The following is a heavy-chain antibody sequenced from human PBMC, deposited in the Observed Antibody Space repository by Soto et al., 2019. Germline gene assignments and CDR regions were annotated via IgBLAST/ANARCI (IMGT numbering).Heavy chain of an antibody. V-gene: IGHV1-18*04. Sequence: QVQLVQSGAEVKKPGASVKVSCKASGYSFTSYGISWVRQAPGQGPEWMGWISGHNGNTNHPQSLQRRVTMTTDTSRNTAYMELRSLRSDDTAVYYCARHRFNYYDDTVYYYFDYWGQEPWSPSPQ. CDR2: ISGHNGNT. D-gene: IGHD3-22*01. J-gene: IGHJ4*01. CDR3: ARHRFNYYDDTVYYYFDY. CDR1: GYSFTSYG.